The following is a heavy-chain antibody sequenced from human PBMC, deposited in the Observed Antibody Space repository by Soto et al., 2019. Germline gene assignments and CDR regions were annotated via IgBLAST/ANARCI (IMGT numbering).Heavy chain of an antibody. CDR2: INVDNGNA. V-gene: IGHV1-3*01. D-gene: IGHD3-22*01. Sequence: ASVKVSCKASGYTFVSHAIHWVRQAPGQRPEWLGWINVDNGNAIYSQKFQGRVSFTRDTSANIAYMELSGLGFADTAVYYCAREAGVVVITYCFDSWGPGTLVTSPQ. CDR1: GYTFVSHA. CDR3: AREAGVVVITYCFDS. J-gene: IGHJ5*01.